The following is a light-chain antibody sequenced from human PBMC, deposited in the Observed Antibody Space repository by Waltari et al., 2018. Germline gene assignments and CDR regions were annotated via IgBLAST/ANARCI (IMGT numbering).Light chain of an antibody. CDR3: AAWADSLSGQV. V-gene: IGLV1-47*01. J-gene: IGLJ2*01. Sequence: QSVLTQPPSASGTPGQRVTISCSGSSSNIGSNYVYWYQQLPGTAPKLLIYRNNQRPSGVPARFSGSKSVTSASLAISRLRSEDEADYYCAAWADSLSGQVFGGGTKLPVL. CDR1: SSNIGSNY. CDR2: RNN.